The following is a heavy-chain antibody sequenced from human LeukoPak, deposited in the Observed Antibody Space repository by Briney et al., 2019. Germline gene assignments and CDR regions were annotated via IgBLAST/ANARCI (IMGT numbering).Heavy chain of an antibody. CDR3: AREGNGDYFFDY. J-gene: IGHJ4*02. CDR2: IYYSGST. D-gene: IGHD4-17*01. CDR1: GGSISSGDYY. V-gene: IGHV4-30-4*01. Sequence: SQSLSLTCTVSGGSISSGDYYWSWIRQPPGKGLEWIGYIYYSGSTYYNPSLKSRVTISVDTSKNQFSLKLSSVTAADTAVYYCAREGNGDYFFDYWGQGTLVTVSS.